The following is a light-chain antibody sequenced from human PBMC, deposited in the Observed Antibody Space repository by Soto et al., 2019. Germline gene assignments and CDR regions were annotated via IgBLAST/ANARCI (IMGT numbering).Light chain of an antibody. CDR3: HQYYSVPLT. Sequence: DIVMTQSPDSLAVSLGERATINCKSSQSLLYNANNKNYLAWYQQEPGQPPKLLIYWASTRESGVPDRFSGSGSGTDFTLPISNLQAEDVAVYYCHQYYSVPLTFGGGTKVEIK. CDR2: WAS. J-gene: IGKJ4*01. V-gene: IGKV4-1*01. CDR1: QSLLYNANNKNY.